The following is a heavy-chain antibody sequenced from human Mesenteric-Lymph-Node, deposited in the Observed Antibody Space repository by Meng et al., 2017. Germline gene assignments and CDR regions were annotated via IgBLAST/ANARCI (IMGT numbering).Heavy chain of an antibody. V-gene: IGHV1-69*13. D-gene: IGHD6-13*01. CDR3: ARSKDRGAAANGY. Sequence: SVKVSCKASGGTFSSYAISWVRQAPGQGLEWMGGIIPIFGTANYAQKFQGRVTITADESTSTAYMELSSLRSEDTAVYYCARSKDRGAAANGYWGQGTLVTVSS. J-gene: IGHJ4*02. CDR2: IIPIFGTA. CDR1: GGTFSSYA.